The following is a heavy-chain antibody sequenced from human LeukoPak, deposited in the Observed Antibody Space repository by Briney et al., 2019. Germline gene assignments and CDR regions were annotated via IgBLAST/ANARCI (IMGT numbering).Heavy chain of an antibody. J-gene: IGHJ6*02. CDR3: ARDMELWFGEEGYYYGMDV. CDR2: ISSSSSTI. Sequence: GGSLRLSCAASGFTFSSYSMNWVRQAPGKGLEWVSYISSSSSTIYYVDSVKGRFTISRDNAKNSLYLQMNSLRAEDTAVYYCARDMELWFGEEGYYYGMDVWGQGTTVTVSS. CDR1: GFTFSSYS. V-gene: IGHV3-48*01. D-gene: IGHD3-10*01.